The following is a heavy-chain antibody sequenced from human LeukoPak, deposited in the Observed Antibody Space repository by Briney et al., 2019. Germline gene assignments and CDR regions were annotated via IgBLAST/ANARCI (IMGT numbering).Heavy chain of an antibody. D-gene: IGHD2/OR15-2a*01. CDR1: GFSFSDYD. Sequence: GGSLRLSCAASGFSFSDYDMNWVRQAPGEGLEWVSYIGPSGSTIFYADSVKGRFTVSRDNAKKSLYLQMDSLRADDTAVYYCARDISAAGHYYHYHTMDVWGQGTTVTVSS. V-gene: IGHV3-48*04. J-gene: IGHJ6*02. CDR3: ARDISAAGHYYHYHTMDV. CDR2: IGPSGSTI.